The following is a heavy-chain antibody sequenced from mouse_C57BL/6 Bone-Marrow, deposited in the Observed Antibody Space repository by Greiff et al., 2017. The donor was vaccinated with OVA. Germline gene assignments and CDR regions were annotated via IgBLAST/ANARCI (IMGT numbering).Heavy chain of an antibody. V-gene: IGHV5-4*03. CDR1: GFTFSSYA. Sequence: EVKVVESGGGLVKPGGSLKLSCAASGFTFSSYAMSWVRQTPEKRLEWVATISDGGSYTYYPDNVKGRFTISRDNAKNNLYLQMSHLKSEDTAMYYCARGYYGSSYEFAYWGQGTLVTVSA. CDR2: ISDGGSYT. D-gene: IGHD1-1*01. CDR3: ARGYYGSSYEFAY. J-gene: IGHJ3*01.